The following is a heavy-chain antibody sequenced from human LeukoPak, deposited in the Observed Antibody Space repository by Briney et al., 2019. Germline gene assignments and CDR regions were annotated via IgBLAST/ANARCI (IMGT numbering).Heavy chain of an antibody. CDR1: GYTFTSHW. Sequence: GESLKISCKDSGYTFTSHWIGWVRQMPGKGLEWMGIIYPADSDTRYSPSFQGQVTISADKSISTAYLQWSSLKASDTAMYYCARLGPGSSGIYFYDTSGARAYFDYWGQGTLVTVSS. D-gene: IGHD3-22*01. J-gene: IGHJ4*02. V-gene: IGHV5-51*01. CDR3: ARLGPGSSGIYFYDTSGARAYFDY. CDR2: IYPADSDT.